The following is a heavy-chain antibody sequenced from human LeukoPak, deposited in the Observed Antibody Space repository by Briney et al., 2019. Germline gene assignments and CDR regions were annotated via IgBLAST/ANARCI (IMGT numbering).Heavy chain of an antibody. CDR1: GFTFSAYW. CDR3: AKAKYGSGSPTFDY. V-gene: IGHV3-23*01. CDR2: ISGSGGST. D-gene: IGHD3-10*01. Sequence: GGSLRLSCAASGFTFSAYWMHWVRQAPGKGLEWVSAISGSGGSTYYADSVKGRFTISRDNSKNTLYLQMNSLRAEDTAVYYCAKAKYGSGSPTFDYWGQGTLVTVSS. J-gene: IGHJ4*02.